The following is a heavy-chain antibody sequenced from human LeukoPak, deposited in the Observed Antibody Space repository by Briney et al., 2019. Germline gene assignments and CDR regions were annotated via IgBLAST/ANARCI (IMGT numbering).Heavy chain of an antibody. J-gene: IGHJ4*02. CDR2: IRYDGLKK. Sequence: PGGSLRLSCATSGFTFSTYDMHWVRQAPGKGLEWVAHIRYDGLKKRYADSVRGRVTVSRDNSKNTPYLQMNSLRAEDTAVYYCAKDRETFSSYGYFDYWGQGTLVPVSS. V-gene: IGHV3-30*02. D-gene: IGHD2-21*01. CDR1: GFTFSTYD. CDR3: AKDRETFSSYGYFDY.